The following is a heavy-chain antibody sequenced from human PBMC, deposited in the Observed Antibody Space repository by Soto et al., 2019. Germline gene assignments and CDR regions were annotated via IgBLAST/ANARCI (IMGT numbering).Heavy chain of an antibody. Sequence: ASVKVSCKASGYTFTSYAMHWVRQAPGQRLEWMGWINAGNGNTKYSQKFQGRVTITRDTSASTAYMELSSLRSGDTAVYYCARRGGSSSPHYYYYYGMDVWGQGTTVTVSS. CDR2: INAGNGNT. D-gene: IGHD6-6*01. J-gene: IGHJ6*02. V-gene: IGHV1-3*01. CDR3: ARRGGSSSPHYYYYYGMDV. CDR1: GYTFTSYA.